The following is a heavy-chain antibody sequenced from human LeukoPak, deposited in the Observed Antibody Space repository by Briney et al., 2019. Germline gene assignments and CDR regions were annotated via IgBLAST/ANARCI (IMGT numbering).Heavy chain of an antibody. CDR2: INQEGSEK. CDR1: GFTFTTNW. CDR3: ARDRITDFWSGYYTNYFDS. J-gene: IGHJ4*02. V-gene: IGHV3-7*01. D-gene: IGHD3-3*01. Sequence: GGSLRLSWAASGFTFTTNWMTWVRQAPGKGLEWVATINQEGSEKYYVDSVKGRFTISRDNAKNSLFLQMNSLRAEDTAVYYCARDRITDFWSGYYTNYFDSWGQGTLVTVSS.